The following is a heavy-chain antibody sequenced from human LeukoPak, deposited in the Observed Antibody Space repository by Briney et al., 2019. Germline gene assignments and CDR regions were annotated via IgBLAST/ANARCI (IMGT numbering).Heavy chain of an antibody. D-gene: IGHD2-2*01. Sequence: SETLSLTCTVSGGSISSSSYYWGWLRQPPGKGLEWIGSIYYSGSTYYNPSLKSRVTISVDTSKNQFSLKLSSVTAADTAVYYCASPGYCSSTSCFPLFASWGQGTLVTVSS. J-gene: IGHJ4*02. V-gene: IGHV4-39*01. CDR2: IYYSGST. CDR1: GGSISSSSYY. CDR3: ASPGYCSSTSCFPLFAS.